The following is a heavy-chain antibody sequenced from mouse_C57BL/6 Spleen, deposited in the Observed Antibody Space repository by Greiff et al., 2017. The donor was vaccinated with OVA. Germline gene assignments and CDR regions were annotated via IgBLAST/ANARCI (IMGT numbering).Heavy chain of an antibody. D-gene: IGHD2-13*01. V-gene: IGHV5-17*03. Sequence: EVKLVESGGGLVKPGGSRKLSCAASGFTFSDYCMHWVRQAPEKGLEWVAYISNGGSSTYYADTVKGRFTISRDNAKNTLFLQMNSLRSEDTAMYYCAYGEPHLDVWGTGTTVTVSS. CDR1: GFTFSDYC. CDR3: AYGEPHLDV. CDR2: ISNGGSST. J-gene: IGHJ1*03.